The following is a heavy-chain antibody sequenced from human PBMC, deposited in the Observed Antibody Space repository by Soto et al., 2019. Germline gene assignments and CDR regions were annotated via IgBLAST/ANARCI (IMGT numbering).Heavy chain of an antibody. CDR2: INAGNGNT. CDR1: GYTFTSYA. Sequence: ASVKVSCKASGYTFTSYAMHWVRQAPGQRLEWMGWINAGNGNTKYSQKFQGRVTITRDTSASTAYMELSSLRSEDTAVYYCAMVVVVAATGAFDIWGQGTMVTVSS. V-gene: IGHV1-3*01. D-gene: IGHD2-15*01. CDR3: AMVVVVAATGAFDI. J-gene: IGHJ3*02.